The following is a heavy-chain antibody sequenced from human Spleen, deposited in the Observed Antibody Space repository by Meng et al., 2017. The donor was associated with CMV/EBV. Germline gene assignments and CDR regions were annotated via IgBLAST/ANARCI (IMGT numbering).Heavy chain of an antibody. D-gene: IGHD1-26*01. CDR2: ISSSGSII. V-gene: IGHV3-11*04. J-gene: IGHJ5*01. CDR1: GFPFSDYY. CDR3: ARDFSAVHNWLDS. Sequence: GGSLRLSCAVSGFPFSDYYMTWIRQAPGKGLEWLSHISSSGSIIYYADSVKGRFTISRDNAKESLYLQMNSLRAEDTAVYYCARDFSAVHNWLDSWGQGTLVTVSS.